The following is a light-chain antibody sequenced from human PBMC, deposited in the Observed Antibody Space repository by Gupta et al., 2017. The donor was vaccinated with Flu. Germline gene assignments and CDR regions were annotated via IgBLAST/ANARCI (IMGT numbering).Light chain of an antibody. V-gene: IGLV2-8*01. J-gene: IGLJ3*02. CDR1: SSDVGAYNY. CDR3: SSYAGSNIMV. Sequence: QSALTQPPSASESPGQSVTIPCTGTSSDVGAYNYVSWYRQYPGRAPKLMIYGVNKRPSGVPDRFSGSKSGNTASLTVSGLQAEDEADYYCSSYAGSNIMVFGGGTKLTVL. CDR2: GVN.